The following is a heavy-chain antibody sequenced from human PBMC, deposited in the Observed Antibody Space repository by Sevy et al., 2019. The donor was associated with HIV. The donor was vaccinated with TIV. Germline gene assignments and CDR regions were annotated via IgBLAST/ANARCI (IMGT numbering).Heavy chain of an antibody. Sequence: GESLKISCQGSGYNFASYWIAWVRQMPGKGLEWMGIIFPGDSETSYSSSFQGQVTISADKSMQTAYLQWRSLKTSDTAIYYCARKDMEENWFDPWGQGTLVTVSS. CDR1: GYNFASYW. CDR3: ARKDMEENWFDP. D-gene: IGHD1-1*01. CDR2: IFPGDSET. J-gene: IGHJ5*02. V-gene: IGHV5-51*01.